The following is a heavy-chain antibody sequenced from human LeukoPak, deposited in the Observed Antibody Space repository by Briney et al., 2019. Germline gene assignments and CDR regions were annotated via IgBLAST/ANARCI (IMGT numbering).Heavy chain of an antibody. CDR1: GYTFTDYY. CDR3: ARDPLPYLTNTNWFDP. CDR2: INPNSGDT. Sequence: ASVKVSCKASGYTFTDYYIHWVRQAPGQRLEWMGWINPNSGDTKIAQRFQGRVTMTRDTSIRTAYMELSRLRSDDTAVYYCARDPLPYLTNTNWFDPWGQGTLVTVSS. V-gene: IGHV1-2*02. J-gene: IGHJ5*02. D-gene: IGHD5-12*01.